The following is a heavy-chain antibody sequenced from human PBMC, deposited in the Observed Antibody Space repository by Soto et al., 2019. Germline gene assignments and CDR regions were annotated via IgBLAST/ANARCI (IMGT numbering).Heavy chain of an antibody. D-gene: IGHD2-2*01. CDR1: GFTFSSYA. V-gene: IGHV3-23*01. CDR2: ISGSGGST. Sequence: GGSLRLSCAASGFTFSSYAMSWVRQAPGKGLEWVSAISGSGGSTYYADSVKGRFTISRDNSKNTLYLQMNSLRADDTAVYYCAKDQYRLLRMGDYWGQGTLVTVSS. J-gene: IGHJ4*02. CDR3: AKDQYRLLRMGDY.